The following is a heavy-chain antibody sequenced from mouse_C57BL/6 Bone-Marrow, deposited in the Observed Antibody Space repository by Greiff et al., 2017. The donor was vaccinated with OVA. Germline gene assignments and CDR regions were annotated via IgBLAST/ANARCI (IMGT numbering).Heavy chain of an antibody. V-gene: IGHV5-6*01. CDR3: ARQLRLLAY. CDR2: ISSGGSYT. CDR1: GFTFSSYG. D-gene: IGHD3-2*02. Sequence: EVQVVESGGDLVKPGGSLKLSCAASGFTFSSYGMSWVRQTPDKRLEWVATISSGGSYTYYPDSVKGRFTISRDNAKNTLYLQMSSLKSEDTAMYYCARQLRLLAYWGQGTLVTVSA. J-gene: IGHJ3*01.